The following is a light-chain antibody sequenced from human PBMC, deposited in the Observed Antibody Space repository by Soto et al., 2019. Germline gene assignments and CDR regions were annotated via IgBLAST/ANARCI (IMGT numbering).Light chain of an antibody. CDR1: HSVSSR. CDR2: GAS. CDR3: QHYYGTSPIS. V-gene: IGKV3-20*01. Sequence: VLTQSPGTLSLSPGERATLSCRASHSVSSRLAWYQHKSGQAPRLLISGASRRATGIPDRFSGSGSGTDFTLTISRLEPEDFALYYCQHYYGTSPISFGQGTRLEIK. J-gene: IGKJ5*01.